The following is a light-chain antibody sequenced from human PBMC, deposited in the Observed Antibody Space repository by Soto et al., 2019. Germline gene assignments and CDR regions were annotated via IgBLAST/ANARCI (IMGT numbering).Light chain of an antibody. CDR2: YDS. Sequence: GPGKTASITCGGNNIGSKSVHWYQQKPGQAPVLVIYYDSDRPSGIPERFSGSNSGNTATLTISRVEAGDEADYYCQVWDSSSDHPVFGGGTKVTVL. CDR3: QVWDSSSDHPV. J-gene: IGLJ2*01. CDR1: NIGSKS. V-gene: IGLV3-21*04.